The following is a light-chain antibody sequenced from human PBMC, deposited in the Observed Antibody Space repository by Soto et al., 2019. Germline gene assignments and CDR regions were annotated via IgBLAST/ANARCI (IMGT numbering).Light chain of an antibody. CDR3: ASWDVSLNAWV. J-gene: IGLJ3*02. CDR1: SSNIGSNA. CDR2: TFA. Sequence: QSVLTQPPSASGTPGQRVTISCSGSSSNIGSNAVNWYQQLPGTAPKLLIYTFAQRPSGVPYRFSGAKSCTSASLAISWLQSADEADYYCASWDVSLNAWVFGGGTKVTVL. V-gene: IGLV1-44*01.